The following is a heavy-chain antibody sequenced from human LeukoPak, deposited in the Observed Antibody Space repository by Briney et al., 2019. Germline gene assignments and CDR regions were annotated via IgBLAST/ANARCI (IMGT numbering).Heavy chain of an antibody. V-gene: IGHV3-66*02. CDR1: GFTVSSNY. D-gene: IGHD2-2*01. CDR3: ARGPRSYQLLY. J-gene: IGHJ4*02. CDR2: IYSGGST. Sequence: PGGSLRLSCAASGFTVSSNYMSWVRQAPGKGLEWVSVIYSGGSTYYADSVKGRFTISSDNSKNTLYLQTNSLRAEDTAVYYCARGPRSYQLLYWGQGTLVTVSS.